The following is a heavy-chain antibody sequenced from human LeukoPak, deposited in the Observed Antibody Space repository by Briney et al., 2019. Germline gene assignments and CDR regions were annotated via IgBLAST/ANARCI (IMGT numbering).Heavy chain of an antibody. J-gene: IGHJ4*02. D-gene: IGHD3-10*01. CDR1: GYTFTSYG. V-gene: IGHV1-18*01. CDR3: ARDAYGSGKGYFDY. Sequence: ASVKVSCKASGYTFTSYGISWVRQAPGQGLEWMGWISGYSGNTNYAQKLQGRVTMTTDTSTSTAYMELRSLRSDDTAVYYCARDAYGSGKGYFDYWGQGTLVTVSS. CDR2: ISGYSGNT.